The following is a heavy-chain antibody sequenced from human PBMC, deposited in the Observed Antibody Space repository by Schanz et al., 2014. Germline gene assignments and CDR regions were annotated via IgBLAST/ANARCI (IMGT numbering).Heavy chain of an antibody. Sequence: EVQLVESGGGLVKPGGSLRLSCAVSGFTVSSNHMSWVRQAPGKGLEWVSVIYSGIGAYYADSVKDRFTISRDNSKNTLYLQMNSLRAEDTAVYYCAKDPSHGDYDYYFDYWGQGTLXTVSS. V-gene: IGHV3-66*01. CDR1: GFTVSSNH. J-gene: IGHJ4*02. D-gene: IGHD3-22*01. CDR3: AKDPSHGDYDYYFDY. CDR2: IYSGIGA.